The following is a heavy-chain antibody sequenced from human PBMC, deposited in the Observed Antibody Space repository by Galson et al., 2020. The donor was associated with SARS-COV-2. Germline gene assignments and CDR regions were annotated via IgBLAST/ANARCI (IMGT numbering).Heavy chain of an antibody. J-gene: IGHJ4*02. Sequence: SQTLSLPCAVYGGSFSGHYWNWIRQSPGKGLQWIGEISHSGSTNYISSLKSRVTMSVDRSKNQFSLRLRSVTAADTAVYYCVRASRPAVVSVCRGGPNNVGYWSQGTRGT. V-gene: IGHV4-34*01. CDR1: GGSFSGHY. CDR2: ISHSGST. CDR3: VRASRPAVVSVCRGGPNNVGY. D-gene: IGHD2-15*01.